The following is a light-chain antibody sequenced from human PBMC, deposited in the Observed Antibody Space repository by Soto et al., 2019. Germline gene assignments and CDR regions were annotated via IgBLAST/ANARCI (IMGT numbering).Light chain of an antibody. CDR2: WAS. CDR1: QSVLYSSNNKNY. J-gene: IGKJ1*01. V-gene: IGKV4-1*01. Sequence: DIVMTQSPDSLAVSLGERATINCKSSQSVLYSSNNKNYLAWYQQKPGQPPKLLIYWASIRESGVPDRFSGSGSGTDFTLTISNLQAEDVAVYYCQQYYRPWTFGQGTKVEIK. CDR3: QQYYRPWT.